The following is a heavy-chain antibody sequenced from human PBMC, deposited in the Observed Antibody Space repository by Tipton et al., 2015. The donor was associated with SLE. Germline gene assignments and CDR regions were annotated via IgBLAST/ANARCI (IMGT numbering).Heavy chain of an antibody. V-gene: IGHV3-7*01. J-gene: IGHJ4*02. CDR1: AFRFSSYW. CDR3: ASGTWSGSGC. D-gene: IGHD6-19*01. Sequence: GSLRLSCAASAFRFSSYWMNWVRQGPGKGLEWVTSIKEDGSEKYYVDSVKGRFTISRDNAKNSLYLQMNSLRAEGTAVYYCASGTWSGSGCWGQGTLVTVSS. CDR2: IKEDGSEK.